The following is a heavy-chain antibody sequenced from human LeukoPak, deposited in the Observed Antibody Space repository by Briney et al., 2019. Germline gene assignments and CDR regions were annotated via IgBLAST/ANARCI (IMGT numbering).Heavy chain of an antibody. CDR2: IYSGGST. Sequence: SDTLSLTCTVSGASISAYYWTWIRQPAGKGLEWIGRIYSGGSTNYSPSLKSRVTMSVDPSKKQFSLKLTSVTAADTAVYYCGKNAGDLWGQGTLVTVSS. D-gene: IGHD6-13*01. J-gene: IGHJ5*02. CDR1: GASISAYY. V-gene: IGHV4-4*07. CDR3: GKNAGDL.